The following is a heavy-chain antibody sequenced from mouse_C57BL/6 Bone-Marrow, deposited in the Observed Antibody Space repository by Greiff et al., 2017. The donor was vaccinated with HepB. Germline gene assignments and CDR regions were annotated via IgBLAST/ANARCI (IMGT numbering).Heavy chain of an antibody. CDR2: IRSKSNNYAT. CDR1: GFSFNTYA. CDR3: VRSSPVFFDY. D-gene: IGHD1-1*01. V-gene: IGHV10-1*01. Sequence: EVQVVESGGGLVQPKGSLKLSCAASGFSFNTYAMNWVRQAPGKGLEWVARIRSKSNNYATYYADSVKDRFTISRDDSESMLYLQMNNLKTEDTAMYYCVRSSPVFFDYWGQGTTLTVSS. J-gene: IGHJ2*01.